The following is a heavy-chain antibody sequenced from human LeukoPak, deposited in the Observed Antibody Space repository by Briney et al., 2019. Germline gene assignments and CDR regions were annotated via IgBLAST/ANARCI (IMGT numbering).Heavy chain of an antibody. CDR3: AKDDRHFSGWPFDY. V-gene: IGHV3-23*01. D-gene: IGHD6-19*01. CDR1: GFTFSGYV. Sequence: GGSLRLSCAASGFTFSGYVMNWVRQAPGKGLEWVAAINNDGDNTYYADSVKGRFSISRDNSKNTLYLQMNSLRAEETAVYYCAKDDRHFSGWPFDYWGQGTLVTVSS. CDR2: INNDGDNT. J-gene: IGHJ4*02.